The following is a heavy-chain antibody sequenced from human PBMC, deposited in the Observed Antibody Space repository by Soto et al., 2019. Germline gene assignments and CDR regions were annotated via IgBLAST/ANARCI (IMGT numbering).Heavy chain of an antibody. D-gene: IGHD3-22*01. V-gene: IGHV4-59*01. J-gene: IGHJ3*02. CDR1: GGSISSYY. CDR3: ARDPRDSLNAFDI. CDR2: IYYSGST. Sequence: SATLSLTCTVSGGSISSYYWSWIRQPPGKGLEWIGYIYYSGSTNYNPSLKSRVTISVDTSKNQFSLKLSSVTAADTAVYYCARDPRDSLNAFDIWGQGTMVTVSS.